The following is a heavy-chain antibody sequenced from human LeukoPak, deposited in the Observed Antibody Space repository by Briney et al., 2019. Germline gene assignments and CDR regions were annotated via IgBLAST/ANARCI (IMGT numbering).Heavy chain of an antibody. CDR2: ISGSGGST. CDR1: GFTFSSYA. Sequence: GGSLRLSCAASGFTFSSYAMSWVRQAPGKGLEWVSAISGSGGSTYYADSVKGRFTISRDNSKNTLYLQMNSMKSEDTAVYYCAGAKSDYYGMDVWGQGTTVTVSS. CDR3: AGAKSDYYGMDV. J-gene: IGHJ6*02. D-gene: IGHD4/OR15-4a*01. V-gene: IGHV3-23*01.